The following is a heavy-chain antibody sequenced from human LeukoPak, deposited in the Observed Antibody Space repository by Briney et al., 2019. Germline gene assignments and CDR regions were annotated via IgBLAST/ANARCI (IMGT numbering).Heavy chain of an antibody. CDR2: IIPILGIA. CDR1: GGTFGSYA. Sequence: ASVKVSCKASGGTFGSYAISWVRQAPGQGLEWMGRIIPILGIANYAQKFQGRVTITADKSTSTAYMELSSLRSEDTAVYYCARISGSYPNDYWGQGTLVTVSS. D-gene: IGHD1-26*01. V-gene: IGHV1-69*04. J-gene: IGHJ4*02. CDR3: ARISGSYPNDY.